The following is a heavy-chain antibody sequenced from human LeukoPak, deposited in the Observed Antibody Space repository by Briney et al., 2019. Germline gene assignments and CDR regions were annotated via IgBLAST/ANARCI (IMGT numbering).Heavy chain of an antibody. CDR2: ISSSGSTI. Sequence: PGGSLRLSWAASGVTFGSYEMNWVRQAPGKGLEWVSYISSSGSTIYYADSVKGRFTISRDNAKNSLYLQMNSLRAEDTAVYYCARGFRYFDWLGEVGYFDYWGQGTLVTVSS. D-gene: IGHD3-9*01. J-gene: IGHJ4*02. CDR1: GVTFGSYE. V-gene: IGHV3-48*03. CDR3: ARGFRYFDWLGEVGYFDY.